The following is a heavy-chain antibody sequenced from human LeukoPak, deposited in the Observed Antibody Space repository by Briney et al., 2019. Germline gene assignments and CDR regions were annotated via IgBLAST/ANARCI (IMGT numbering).Heavy chain of an antibody. D-gene: IGHD2-15*01. Sequence: SVKVSCKASGGTFSSYAISWVRQAPGQGLEWMGGIIPIFGTANYAQKFQGRVTITADKSTSTAYMELSSLRSEDTAVYYCARGGIYCSGGSCYSSHYYYYMDVWGKGTTVTVSS. CDR1: GGTFSSYA. V-gene: IGHV1-69*06. J-gene: IGHJ6*03. CDR2: IIPIFGTA. CDR3: ARGGIYCSGGSCYSSHYYYYMDV.